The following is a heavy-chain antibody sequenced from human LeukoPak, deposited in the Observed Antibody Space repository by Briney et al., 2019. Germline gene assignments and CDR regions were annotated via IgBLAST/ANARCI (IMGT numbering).Heavy chain of an antibody. D-gene: IGHD3-22*01. Sequence: RGESLKISCKGSGYGFTSYWIGWVRQMPGKGLEWMGIIYPGDSDTRYSPSFQGQVTISADKSISTAYLQWSSLKASDTAMYYCARLYYYDSSGYYLGSGFDYWGQGTLVTVSS. J-gene: IGHJ4*02. CDR2: IYPGDSDT. CDR3: ARLYYYDSSGYYLGSGFDY. V-gene: IGHV5-51*01. CDR1: GYGFTSYW.